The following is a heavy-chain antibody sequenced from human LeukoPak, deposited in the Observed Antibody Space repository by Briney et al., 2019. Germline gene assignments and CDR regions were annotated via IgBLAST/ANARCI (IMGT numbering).Heavy chain of an antibody. J-gene: IGHJ5*02. V-gene: IGHV3-74*01. CDR2: INSDGSST. CDR3: ARDRSSSWYWFDP. Sequence: GGSLSLSCTASGFTSGDYAMSWVRPAPGKGLEWVSCINSDGSSTNYADSVKGLFTISRDNAKNTLYLQMNSLRDEDTAVYCCARDRSSSWYWFDPWGQGTLVTVSS. CDR1: GFTSGDYA. D-gene: IGHD6-13*01.